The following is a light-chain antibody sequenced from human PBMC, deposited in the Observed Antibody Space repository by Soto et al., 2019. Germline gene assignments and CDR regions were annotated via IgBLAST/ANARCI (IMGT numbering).Light chain of an antibody. V-gene: IGKV3-15*01. CDR2: YAS. J-gene: IGKJ1*01. CDR3: HQRQSWPRT. CDR1: LTVSTN. Sequence: DIVMTQSPATLSVSPGERVTLSCRASLTVSTNLAWYQQKPGQAPRLLIYYASTRATGTPARFSGSGSVKEFTLTISSLQPEDVATYYCHQRQSWPRTFGQGTKVDI.